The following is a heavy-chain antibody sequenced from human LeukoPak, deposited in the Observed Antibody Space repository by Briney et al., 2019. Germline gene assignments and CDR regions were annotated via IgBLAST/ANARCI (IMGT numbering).Heavy chain of an antibody. CDR1: GFMFSTHG. J-gene: IGHJ6*02. CDR2: ISYDGSDK. D-gene: IGHD7-27*01. Sequence: PGGSLRLSCAASGFMFSTHGMHWVRQAPGKGLEWVAVISYDGSDKYYTDSVKGRFTISRDNAKNSLYLQMNSLRAEDTAVYYCARDTAWGSRHPGDYYYGMDVWGQGTTVTVSS. V-gene: IGHV3-30*03. CDR3: ARDTAWGSRHPGDYYYGMDV.